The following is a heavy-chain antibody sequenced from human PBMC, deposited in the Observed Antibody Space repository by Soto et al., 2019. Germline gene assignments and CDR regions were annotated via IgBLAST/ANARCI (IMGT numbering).Heavy chain of an antibody. V-gene: IGHV3-64D*08. D-gene: IGHD5-18*01. Sequence: EVQLVESGGGLVQPGGSLRLSCSASGFTFSSYAMHWVRQAPGKGLEYVSAIGSSGGSTYYADSVKGRFTISSDNSKNSLYLQMNRLRPEDTAVYYCVKGAQLWLRGGEYFDYWGQGTLVTVSS. J-gene: IGHJ4*02. CDR1: GFTFSSYA. CDR3: VKGAQLWLRGGEYFDY. CDR2: IGSSGGST.